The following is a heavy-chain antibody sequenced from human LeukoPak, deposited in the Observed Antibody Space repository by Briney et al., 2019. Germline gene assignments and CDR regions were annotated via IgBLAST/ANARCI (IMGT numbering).Heavy chain of an antibody. Sequence: GGSLRLSCAASGFTFSSYAMSWVRQAPGKGLEWVSAISANGAGTYYADSVKGRFTISRDTSQNTLCLQMNSLRAEDTAVYYCAKDLRSNIVVVSGYFHYGMDVWGEGTTVTVSS. CDR3: AKDLRSNIVVVSGYFHYGMDV. CDR2: ISANGAGT. D-gene: IGHD2-15*01. V-gene: IGHV3-23*01. J-gene: IGHJ6*04. CDR1: GFTFSSYA.